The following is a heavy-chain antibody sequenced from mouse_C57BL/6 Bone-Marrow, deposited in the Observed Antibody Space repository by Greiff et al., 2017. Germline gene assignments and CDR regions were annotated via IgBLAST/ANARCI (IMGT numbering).Heavy chain of an antibody. CDR1: GYSITSGYY. V-gene: IGHV3-6*01. CDR2: ISYDGSN. D-gene: IGHD2-2*01. Sequence: ESGPGLVKPSQSLSLTCSVTGYSITSGYYWNWIRQFPGNKLEWMGYISYDGSNNYNPSLKNRISITRDTSKNQFFLKLNSVTTEDTATYYEGRGRGLREDYFDYWGQGTTLTVST. CDR3: GRGRGLREDYFDY. J-gene: IGHJ2*01.